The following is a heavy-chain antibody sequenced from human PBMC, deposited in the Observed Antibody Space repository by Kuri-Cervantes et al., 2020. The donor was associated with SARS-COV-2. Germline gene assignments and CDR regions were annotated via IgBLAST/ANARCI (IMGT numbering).Heavy chain of an antibody. CDR2: INAGNGNT. Sequence: ASVKVSCKASGYTFTSYAMHWVRQAPGQRLEWMGWINAGNGNTKYSQKFQGRVTITRDTSASTAYMELSSLRSEDTAVYYCARPDAVWGSVKFDYWGQGTLVTVSS. CDR3: ARPDAVWGSVKFDY. CDR1: GYTFTSYA. V-gene: IGHV1-3*01. D-gene: IGHD3-10*01. J-gene: IGHJ4*02.